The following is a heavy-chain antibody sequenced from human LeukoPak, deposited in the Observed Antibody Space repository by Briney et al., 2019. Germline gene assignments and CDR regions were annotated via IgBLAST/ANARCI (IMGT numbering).Heavy chain of an antibody. CDR2: INPNSGGT. V-gene: IGHV1-2*06. CDR3: ARGTTSPMIVVVNPFDY. D-gene: IGHD3-22*01. Sequence: ASVKVSCKASGYTFTGYYMHWVGQAPGQGLDWMGRINPNSGGTNYAQKFQGRVTMTRDTSISTAYMDLSRLRSDDTAVYYCARGTTSPMIVVVNPFDYWGQGTLVTVSS. J-gene: IGHJ4*02. CDR1: GYTFTGYY.